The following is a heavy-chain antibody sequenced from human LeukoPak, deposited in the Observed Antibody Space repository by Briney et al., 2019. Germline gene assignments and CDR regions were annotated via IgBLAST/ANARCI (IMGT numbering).Heavy chain of an antibody. CDR2: INHSEST. CDR1: GGSFSGYY. D-gene: IGHD1-7*01. V-gene: IGHV4-34*01. CDR3: ARARELLRPYYYYYMDV. J-gene: IGHJ6*03. Sequence: SETLSLTCAVYGGSFSGYYWSWIRQPPGKGLEWIGEINHSESTNYNPSLKSRVTISVDTSKNQFSLKLSSVTAADTAVYYCARARELLRPYYYYYMDVWGKGTTDTVSS.